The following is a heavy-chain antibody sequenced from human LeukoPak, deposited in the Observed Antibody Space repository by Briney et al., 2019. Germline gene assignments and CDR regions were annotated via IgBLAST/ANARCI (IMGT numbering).Heavy chain of an antibody. D-gene: IGHD3-10*01. J-gene: IGHJ4*02. CDR1: GYTFGIYD. Sequence: ASVKVSCKASGYTFGIYDISWVRQAPGQGLEWMGWINPNSGGTNYAQKFQGRVTMTRDTSISTAYMELSRLRSDDTAVYYCARRSSVNYYGSGSYPLYYFDYWGQGTLVTVSS. CDR3: ARRSSVNYYGSGSYPLYYFDY. CDR2: INPNSGGT. V-gene: IGHV1-2*02.